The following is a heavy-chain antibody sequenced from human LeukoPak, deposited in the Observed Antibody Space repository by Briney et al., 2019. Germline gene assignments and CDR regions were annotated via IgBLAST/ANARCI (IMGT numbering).Heavy chain of an antibody. Sequence: SETLSLTCTVSGGSISNSNYYCAWIRQPPGKGLEWIGSIYYSGSTYYNPSLKSRVAISVDTSKNQFSLTLSSVTAADTAVYYCARGHSGSYYFDYWGQGTLITVSS. D-gene: IGHD1-26*01. V-gene: IGHV4-39*02. CDR3: ARGHSGSYYFDY. CDR1: GGSISNSNYY. J-gene: IGHJ4*02. CDR2: IYYSGST.